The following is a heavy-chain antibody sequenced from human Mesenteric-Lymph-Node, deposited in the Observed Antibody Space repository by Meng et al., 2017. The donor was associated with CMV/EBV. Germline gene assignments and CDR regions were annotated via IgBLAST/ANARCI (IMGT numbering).Heavy chain of an antibody. V-gene: IGHV3-30*04. Sequence: GESLKISCAASGFTFSSYAMHWVRQAPGKGLEWVAVISYDGSNKYYADSVKGRFTISRDNAKNSLYLQMNSLRAEDTAVYYCARSGPIVVVPASPYYYYGMDVWGQGTTVTVSS. CDR1: GFTFSSYA. CDR3: ARSGPIVVVPASPYYYYGMDV. CDR2: ISYDGSNK. D-gene: IGHD2-2*01. J-gene: IGHJ6*02.